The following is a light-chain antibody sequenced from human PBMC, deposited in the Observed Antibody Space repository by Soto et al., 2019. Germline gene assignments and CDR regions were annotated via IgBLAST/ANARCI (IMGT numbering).Light chain of an antibody. V-gene: IGKV3-20*01. Sequence: IVWSKSVGTVSLSPGARATLSCRSSQSVCSSYLVWHQQKPGQAPRLLIYAASRRATGIPDRFSGSGSGTDFTLTISRLEPEDFAVYYCQQYGSSPWTFGQGGKADIK. CDR3: QQYGSSPWT. CDR2: AAS. CDR1: QSVCSSY. J-gene: IGKJ1*01.